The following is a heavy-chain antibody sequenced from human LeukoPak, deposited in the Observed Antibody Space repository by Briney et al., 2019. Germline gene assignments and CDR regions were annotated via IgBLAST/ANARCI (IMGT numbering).Heavy chain of an antibody. V-gene: IGHV1-18*01. Sequence: ASVKVSCKASGYTFTNYGVSWVRQAPGQGLEWMGWISAYNDNTNYAQKFQGRVTMTTDTSTSTAYMELRSLRSDDTAFYYYARRRHYYDSSGYHDYRGQGTLVTVSS. CDR2: ISAYNDNT. CDR3: ARRRHYYDSSGYHDY. D-gene: IGHD3-22*01. J-gene: IGHJ4*02. CDR1: GYTFTNYG.